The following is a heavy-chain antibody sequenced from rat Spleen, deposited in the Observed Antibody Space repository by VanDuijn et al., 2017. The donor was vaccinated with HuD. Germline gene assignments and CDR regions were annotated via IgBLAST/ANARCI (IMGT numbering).Heavy chain of an antibody. CDR3: TGDGGGYYYDGYYHVPFAY. CDR2: IWGDGNT. D-gene: IGHD1-12*03. CDR1: GFSLNNYG. V-gene: IGHV2-13*01. J-gene: IGHJ3*01. Sequence: QVQLKESGPGLVQPSQTLSLTCTVSGFSLNNYGVLWVRQPPGKGLDWMGVIWGDGNTNYTSALKSRLSISRDTSKSQVFLKMNSLQTEDTAIYFCTGDGGGYYYDGYYHVPFAYWGQGTLVTVSS.